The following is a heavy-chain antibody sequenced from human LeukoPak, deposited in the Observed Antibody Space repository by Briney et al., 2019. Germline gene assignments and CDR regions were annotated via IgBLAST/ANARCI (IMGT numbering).Heavy chain of an antibody. D-gene: IGHD5-12*01. CDR3: ADVDKDY. CDR2: INHSGST. V-gene: IGHV4-34*01. J-gene: IGHJ4*02. Sequence: PSETLSLTCAVYGGSFSGYYWSWIRQPPGKGLEWIGEINHSGSTNYNPSLKSRVTISVDTSKNQFSLKLSSMTAADTAVYYCADVDKDYWGQGTLVTVSS. CDR1: GGSFSGYY.